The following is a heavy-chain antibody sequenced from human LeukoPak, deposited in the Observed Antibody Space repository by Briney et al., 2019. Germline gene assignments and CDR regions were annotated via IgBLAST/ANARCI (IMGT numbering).Heavy chain of an antibody. D-gene: IGHD3-10*01. CDR2: ISGSGGST. Sequence: GGSLRLSCAASGFTFSSYGMSWVRQAPGKGLEWVSAISGSGGSTYYADSVKGRFTISRDNPKNTLYLQMNSLRAEDTAVYYCAKLTYGSGTYGAFDYWGQGTLVTVST. J-gene: IGHJ4*02. CDR3: AKLTYGSGTYGAFDY. V-gene: IGHV3-23*01. CDR1: GFTFSSYG.